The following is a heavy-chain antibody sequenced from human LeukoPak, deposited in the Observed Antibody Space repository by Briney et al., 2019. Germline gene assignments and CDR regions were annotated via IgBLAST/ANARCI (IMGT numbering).Heavy chain of an antibody. CDR3: AIGTTNWEPVDY. D-gene: IGHD1-7*01. CDR1: GYTFTSNG. CDR2: ISGYNGNT. Sequence: ASVKVSCKSSGYTFTSNGISWVRQAPGQRLEWMGWISGYNGNTNYAQKLQCIVTMTTDTSTSTAYKELRNLRSNAIAVYYVAIGTTNWEPVDYWGQGTLVTVSS. V-gene: IGHV1-18*03. J-gene: IGHJ4*02.